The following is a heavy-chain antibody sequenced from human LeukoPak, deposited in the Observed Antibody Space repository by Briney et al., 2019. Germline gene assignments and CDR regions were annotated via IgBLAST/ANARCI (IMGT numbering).Heavy chain of an antibody. J-gene: IGHJ6*04. CDR1: GFTFSSYE. CDR2: ISSSGSTI. V-gene: IGHV3-48*03. Sequence: GGSLRLSCAASGFTFSSYEMNWVRQAPGKGLKWVSYISSSGSTIYYADSVKGRFTISRDNAKNSLYLQMNSLRAADTAVYYCAELGITMIGGVWGKGTTVTISS. CDR3: AELGITMIGGV. D-gene: IGHD3-10*02.